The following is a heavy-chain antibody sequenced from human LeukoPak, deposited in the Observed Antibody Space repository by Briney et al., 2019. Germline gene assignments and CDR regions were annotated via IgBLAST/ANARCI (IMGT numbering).Heavy chain of an antibody. J-gene: IGHJ4*02. Sequence: GGSLRLSCAASGFTFSSYWMSWVRQAPGKGLEWAANIKQDGSGKYYVDSVKGRFTISRDNAKNSLYLQMNSLRAEDTAVYYCARDPGIAAAGNMDWGQGTLVTVSS. V-gene: IGHV3-7*01. CDR2: IKQDGSGK. CDR3: ARDPGIAAAGNMD. CDR1: GFTFSSYW. D-gene: IGHD6-13*01.